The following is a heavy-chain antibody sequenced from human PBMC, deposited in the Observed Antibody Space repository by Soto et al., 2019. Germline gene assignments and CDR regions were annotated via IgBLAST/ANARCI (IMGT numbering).Heavy chain of an antibody. D-gene: IGHD3-22*01. J-gene: IGHJ4*02. CDR3: ARDRLRGYDSSGFYS. V-gene: IGHV1-18*01. CDR2: INPSDGNR. Sequence: ASVNDSCKPYAYSFSFYGSNCVRQAPGQGLERMGRINPSDGNRNFVQKFEDRVTMTTASSTTTVFLELRSLKSNDTDIYYCARDRLRGYDSSGFYSWGQGTMVTVSS. CDR1: AYSFSFYG.